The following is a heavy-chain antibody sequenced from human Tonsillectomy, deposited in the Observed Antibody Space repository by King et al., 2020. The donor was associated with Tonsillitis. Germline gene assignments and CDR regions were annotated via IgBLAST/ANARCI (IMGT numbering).Heavy chain of an antibody. V-gene: IGHV3-15*01. CDR2: IKSEVDGGTT. Sequence: VQLVESGGGLVKPGGSLRLSCAASGFTFSNAWMSWVRQAPGKGLEWVGRIKSEVDGGTTDYAAPVKGRFTISRDDSKNTLYLQMNSLKTEDTAEYYCTTEDAGFYDSSGYNYESYYFDYWGQGTLVTVSS. D-gene: IGHD3-22*01. CDR3: TTEDAGFYDSSGYNYESYYFDY. CDR1: GFTFSNAW. J-gene: IGHJ4*02.